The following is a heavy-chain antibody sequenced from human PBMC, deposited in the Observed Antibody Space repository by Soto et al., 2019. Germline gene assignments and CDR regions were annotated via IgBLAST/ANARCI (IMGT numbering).Heavy chain of an antibody. CDR3: ARRPHYGSGNYYGRSSGLDV. V-gene: IGHV4-34*01. J-gene: IGHJ6*02. CDR2: INHSGST. D-gene: IGHD3-10*01. CDR1: GGPFSGFY. Sequence: QVQLQQWGAGLLKPSQTLSLTCGVYGGPFSGFYWSWVRQPPGKGLEWIGEINHSGSTNYNPSLKSRVTMSVDTSERHFSLKVTSVTAADTAVYYCARRPHYGSGNYYGRSSGLDVWGQGTTVTVSS.